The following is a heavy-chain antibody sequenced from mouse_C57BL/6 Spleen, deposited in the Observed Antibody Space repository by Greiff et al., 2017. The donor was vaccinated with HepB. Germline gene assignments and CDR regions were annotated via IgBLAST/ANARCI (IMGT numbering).Heavy chain of an antibody. CDR3: ARSRSCVY. J-gene: IGHJ3*01. V-gene: IGHV1-50*01. CDR1: GYTFTSYW. CDR2: IDPSDSYT. Sequence: QVQLQQPGAELVKPGASVKLSCKASGYTFTSYWMQWVKQRPGQGLEWIGEIDPSDSYTHYNQKVKGKATLTVDTSSSTAYMQLSSLTSEDSAVYYCARSRSCVYWGKGTLHTVST.